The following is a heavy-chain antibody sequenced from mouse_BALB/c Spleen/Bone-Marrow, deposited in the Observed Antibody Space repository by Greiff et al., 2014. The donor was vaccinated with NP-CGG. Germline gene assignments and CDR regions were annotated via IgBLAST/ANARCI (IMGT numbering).Heavy chain of an antibody. CDR1: GYTFTDYN. CDR3: ARFYYYGSSYWYFDV. CDR2: INPNNGGT. D-gene: IGHD1-1*01. J-gene: IGHJ1*01. Sequence: EVQLVESGPELVKPGASVKIPCKASGYTFTDYNMDWVKQSHGKSLEWIGDINPNNGGTIYSQKFKGKATLTVDKSSSTAYMELRSLTSEDTAVYYCARFYYYGSSYWYFDVWGAGTTVTVSS. V-gene: IGHV1-18*01.